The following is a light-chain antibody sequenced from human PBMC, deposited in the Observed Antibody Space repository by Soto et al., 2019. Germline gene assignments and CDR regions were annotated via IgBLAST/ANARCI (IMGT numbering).Light chain of an antibody. CDR3: QQSYSTPRT. J-gene: IGKJ2*01. V-gene: IGKV1-39*01. CDR1: QSISSN. Sequence: DIQMTQSPYSLSASVGDRVTITCRASQSISSNLNWYQQKPGKAPKLLIYAACSLQSGVPSRFSGSGSGTDFTLIISSLQPEDFATYYCQQSYSTPRTFGQGTKLEIK. CDR2: AAC.